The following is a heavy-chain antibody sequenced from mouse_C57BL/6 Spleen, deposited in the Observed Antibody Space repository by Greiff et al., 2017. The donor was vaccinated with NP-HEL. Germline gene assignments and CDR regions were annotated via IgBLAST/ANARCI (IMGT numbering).Heavy chain of an antibody. CDR1: GYTFTSYW. V-gene: IGHV1-69*01. D-gene: IGHD4-1*01. CDR2: VDPSDSYT. CDR3: ARMGLGRFWDY. Sequence: VQLQQPGAELVMPGASVKLSCKASGYTFTSYWMHWVKQRPGQGLEWIGEVDPSDSYTNYNQKFKGKSTLTVDKSSSTAYMQLSSLTSEDSAVYYCARMGLGRFWDYWGQGTTLTVSS. J-gene: IGHJ2*01.